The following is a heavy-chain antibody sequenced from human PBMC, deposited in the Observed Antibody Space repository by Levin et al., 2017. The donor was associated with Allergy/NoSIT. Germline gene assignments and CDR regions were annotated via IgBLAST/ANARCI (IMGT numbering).Heavy chain of an antibody. CDR1: GGSLRSGDYY. V-gene: IGHV4-30-4*01. J-gene: IGHJ5*02. CDR3: ARGVLGWSRESSPWFDP. D-gene: IGHD3-10*01. Sequence: SETLSLTCTVSGGSLRSGDYYWSWVRQPPGKGLEWIGYIYYSGTTHYNPSLSSQLTTSVDTSKNQFSLKLTSVTAADTAVYYCARGVLGWSRESSPWFDPWGQGTLVTVSS. CDR2: IYYSGTT.